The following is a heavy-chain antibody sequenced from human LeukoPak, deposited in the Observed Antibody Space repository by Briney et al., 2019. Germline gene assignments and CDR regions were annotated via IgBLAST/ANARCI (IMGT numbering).Heavy chain of an antibody. Sequence: RGESLKISCKGSGYSFTSYWIGWMRQIPGKVLEWMGIIYPGDSDTRYSPSFQGQVTISADKSISTAYLQWSSLKASDTAMYYCARMYDSSGYLSDDYWGQGTLVTVSS. V-gene: IGHV5-51*01. CDR1: GYSFTSYW. CDR3: ARMYDSSGYLSDDY. J-gene: IGHJ4*02. CDR2: IYPGDSDT. D-gene: IGHD3-22*01.